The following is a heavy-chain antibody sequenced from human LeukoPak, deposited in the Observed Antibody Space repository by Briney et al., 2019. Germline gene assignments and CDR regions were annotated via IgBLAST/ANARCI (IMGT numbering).Heavy chain of an antibody. CDR2: ISGSGGST. CDR1: GFTFSSYA. V-gene: IGHV3-23*01. Sequence: GGSLRLSCAASGFTFSSYAMSWVRQAPGKGLEWVSAISGSGGSTYYADSVKGRFTISRDNSKNTLYLQMNSLRAEDTAVYYCARDDTFWSGYHSGNGGMDVWGQGTTVTVSS. D-gene: IGHD3-3*01. CDR3: ARDDTFWSGYHSGNGGMDV. J-gene: IGHJ6*02.